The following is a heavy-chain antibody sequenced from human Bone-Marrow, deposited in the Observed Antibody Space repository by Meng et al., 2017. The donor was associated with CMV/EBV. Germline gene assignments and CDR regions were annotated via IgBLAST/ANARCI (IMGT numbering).Heavy chain of an antibody. Sequence: GGSLRLSCAASGFTFGSYGFHWVRQAPGKGLEWVSFTQYDGTKKYYVDSVKGRFTISRDNSKNTLYLQMNSLRAEDTAVYYCAKDRSDHYRYCSGGSCYGWFDPWGQGTLVTVSS. CDR1: GFTFGSYG. D-gene: IGHD2-15*01. CDR2: TQYDGTKK. J-gene: IGHJ5*02. CDR3: AKDRSDHYRYCSGGSCYGWFDP. V-gene: IGHV3-30*02.